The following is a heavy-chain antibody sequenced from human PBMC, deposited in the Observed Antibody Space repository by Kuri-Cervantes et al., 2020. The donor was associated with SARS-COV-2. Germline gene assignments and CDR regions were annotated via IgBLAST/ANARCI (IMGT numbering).Heavy chain of an antibody. CDR3: ARATMVRRDFDY. Sequence: ASVKVSCKASGYTFTSYGISWVRQAPGQGLEWMGWISAYNGNTNYAQKLQGRVTMTRDTSISTAYMELSRLRSDDTAVYYCARATMVRRDFDYWGQGTLVTVSS. V-gene: IGHV1-18*01. D-gene: IGHD3-10*01. CDR2: ISAYNGNT. CDR1: GYTFTSYG. J-gene: IGHJ4*02.